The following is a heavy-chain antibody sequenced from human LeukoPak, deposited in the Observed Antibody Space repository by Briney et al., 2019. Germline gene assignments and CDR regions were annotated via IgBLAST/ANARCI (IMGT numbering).Heavy chain of an antibody. CDR2: INHSGSN. CDR3: ARPVGYGSVLY. J-gene: IGHJ4*02. Sequence: PSETLSLTCAVYGGSFSGYYWSWIRQPPGKGLEWIGEINHSGSNNYNPSLKSRVTISVDTSKNQFSLKLSSVTAADTAVYYCARPVGYGSVLYWGQGTLVTVSS. D-gene: IGHD3-10*01. V-gene: IGHV4-34*01. CDR1: GGSFSGYY.